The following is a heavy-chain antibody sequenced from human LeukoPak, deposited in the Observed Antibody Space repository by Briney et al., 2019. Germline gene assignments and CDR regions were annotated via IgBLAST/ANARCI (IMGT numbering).Heavy chain of an antibody. Sequence: GGSLRLSCAASGFTFSSYAMHWVRQAPGKGLEWVAVISYDGSNKYYADSVKGRFTISRDNSKNTLYLQMNSLRAEDTAVYYCASPTMPQGPWGQGTLVTVSS. J-gene: IGHJ5*02. V-gene: IGHV3-30-3*01. CDR3: ASPTMPQGP. CDR1: GFTFSSYA. CDR2: ISYDGSNK. D-gene: IGHD2-2*01.